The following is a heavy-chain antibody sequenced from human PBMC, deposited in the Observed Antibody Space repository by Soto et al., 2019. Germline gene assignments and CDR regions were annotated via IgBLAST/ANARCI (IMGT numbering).Heavy chain of an antibody. CDR1: VRSFRNFY. D-gene: IGHD6-13*01. V-gene: IGHV4-4*07. CDR2: IYSSGST. J-gene: IGHJ5*02. CDR3: ARSSHKESWFDP. Sequence: SETLSLTCTVPVRSFRNFYWNWMRQCAGKGLEWIGRIYSSGSTNYNPSLRSRVTMSVDTSKNQFSLKLNSVTAADTAVSYCARSSHKESWFDPWGQGTLVSVPS.